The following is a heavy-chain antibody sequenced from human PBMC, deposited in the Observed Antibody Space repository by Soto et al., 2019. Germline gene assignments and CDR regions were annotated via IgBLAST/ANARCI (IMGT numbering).Heavy chain of an antibody. D-gene: IGHD3-22*01. V-gene: IGHV3-9*01. CDR2: ISWNSGSI. J-gene: IGHJ3*02. CDR3: AKDSLPYYYDSSGYYYAFDI. Sequence: GGSLRLSCAASGFTFDDYAMHWVRQAPGKGLEWVSGISWNSGSIGYADSVKGRFTISRDNAKNSLYLQMNSLRAEDTALYYCAKDSLPYYYDSSGYYYAFDIWGQGTMVTVSS. CDR1: GFTFDDYA.